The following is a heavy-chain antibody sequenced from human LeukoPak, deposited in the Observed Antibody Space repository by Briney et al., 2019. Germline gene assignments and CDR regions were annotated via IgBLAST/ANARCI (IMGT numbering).Heavy chain of an antibody. CDR1: GFTFSSYA. Sequence: SGGSLRLSCAASGFTFSSYAMSWVRQAPGKGLEWVSAISGSGGSTYYADSVKGRFTISRDNSRNTLYLQMNSLRAEDTAVYYCAKDRVRYGSGNTQGSWGQGTLVTVSS. CDR2: ISGSGGST. CDR3: AKDRVRYGSGNTQGS. V-gene: IGHV3-23*01. J-gene: IGHJ4*02. D-gene: IGHD3-10*01.